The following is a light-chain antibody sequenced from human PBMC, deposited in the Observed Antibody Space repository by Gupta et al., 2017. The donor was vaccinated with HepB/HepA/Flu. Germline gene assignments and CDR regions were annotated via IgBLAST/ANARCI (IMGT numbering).Light chain of an antibody. V-gene: IGKV1-5*03. CDR3: EHYSGYYRS. J-gene: IGKJ1*01. Sequence: DTQMTQSPPTLSAFVGDRVTITCRASQSVFGWLAWYQQKPGKVPKLLIYKASNLQPGVPSRFSGSGYGTQFTLTISSLQPDDFATYYCEHYSGYYRSFGQGTKVEIK. CDR1: QSVFGW. CDR2: KAS.